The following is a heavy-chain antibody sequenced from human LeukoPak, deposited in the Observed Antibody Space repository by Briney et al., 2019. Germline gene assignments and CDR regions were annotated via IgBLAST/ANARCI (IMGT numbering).Heavy chain of an antibody. D-gene: IGHD6-19*01. V-gene: IGHV1-18*01. CDR1: GYTFTSYG. Sequence: ASVKVSCKASGYTFTSYGISWVRQAPGQGLEWMGWISAYNGNTNYAQKLQGRVTMTTDTSTSTAYMELRSLRSDDTAVYYCARTPEGSSGWYDNWFDPWGQGTLVTVSS. CDR2: ISAYNGNT. J-gene: IGHJ5*02. CDR3: ARTPEGSSGWYDNWFDP.